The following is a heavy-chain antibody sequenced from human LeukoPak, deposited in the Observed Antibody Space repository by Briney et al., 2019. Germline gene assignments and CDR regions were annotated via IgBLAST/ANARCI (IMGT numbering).Heavy chain of an antibody. Sequence: SETLSLTCTVSGDSFSSGGYTWIRQLPGMGLEWIGYVFSSGRTYYNKSLMGRVTISLDTSKNQFSLRLSSVTAAGTAVYYCARGRTQFSDGSGLNWFDPWGQGTLVTVSS. CDR3: ARGRTQFSDGSGLNWFDP. CDR2: VFSSGRT. CDR1: GDSFSSGGY. V-gene: IGHV4-31*03. J-gene: IGHJ5*02. D-gene: IGHD3-22*01.